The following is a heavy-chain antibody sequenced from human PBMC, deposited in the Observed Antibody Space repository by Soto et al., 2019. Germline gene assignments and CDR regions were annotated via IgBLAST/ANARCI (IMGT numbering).Heavy chain of an antibody. CDR1: GGSISTVDYW. Sequence: QVQLQESGPGLVKPSQTLSLTCTVSGGSISTVDYWWSWIRHSPDMGLEWIGHIYDGGRTYNNPSLESRVTMSVDTSKSQLSLTLSSVSAADTAVYYCARGPSGDKVDSWGQGTLVTVSS. V-gene: IGHV4-30-4*01. D-gene: IGHD7-27*01. CDR3: ARGPSGDKVDS. J-gene: IGHJ4*02. CDR2: IYDGGRT.